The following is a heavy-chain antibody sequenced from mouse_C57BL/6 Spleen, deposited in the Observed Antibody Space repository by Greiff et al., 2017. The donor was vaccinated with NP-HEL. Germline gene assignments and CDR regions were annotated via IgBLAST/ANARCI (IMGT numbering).Heavy chain of an antibody. CDR1: GFSLTSYG. D-gene: IGHD1-1*01. V-gene: IGHV2-2*01. J-gene: IGHJ2*01. Sequence: VKLMESGPGLVQPSQSLSITCTVSGFSLTSYGVHWVRQSPGKGLEWLGVIWSGGSTDYNAAFISRLSISKDNSKSQVFFKMNSLQADDTAIYYCARNAGTTVVATRYFDYWGQGTTLTVSS. CDR2: IWSGGST. CDR3: ARNAGTTVVATRYFDY.